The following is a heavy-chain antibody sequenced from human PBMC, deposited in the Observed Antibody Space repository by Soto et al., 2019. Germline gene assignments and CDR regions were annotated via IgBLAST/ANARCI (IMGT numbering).Heavy chain of an antibody. CDR3: ARGPTLHNWFDP. CDR1: GGSISSGGYY. V-gene: IGHV4-30-4*01. J-gene: IGHJ5*02. Sequence: SETLSLTCTVSGGSISSGGYYWSWIRQPPGKGLEWIGYIYYSGSTYYNPSLKSRVTISVDTSKNQFALKLSSVTAADTAVYYCARGPTLHNWFDPLGQGTLVPVSS. CDR2: IYYSGST.